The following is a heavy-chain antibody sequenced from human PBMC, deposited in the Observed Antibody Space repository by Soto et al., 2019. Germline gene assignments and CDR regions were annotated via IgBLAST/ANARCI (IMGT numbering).Heavy chain of an antibody. Sequence: ASVKVSCKASGYTFTSYDINWVRQATGQGLEWMGWMNPNSGNTGYAQKFQGRVTMTRDTSISTAYMELSSLRSEDTAVYYCARGGKGYCSSTSCYRFGSWFDHWGQGTLVTVSS. J-gene: IGHJ5*02. CDR2: MNPNSGNT. CDR3: ARGGKGYCSSTSCYRFGSWFDH. V-gene: IGHV1-8*01. CDR1: GYTFTSYD. D-gene: IGHD2-2*02.